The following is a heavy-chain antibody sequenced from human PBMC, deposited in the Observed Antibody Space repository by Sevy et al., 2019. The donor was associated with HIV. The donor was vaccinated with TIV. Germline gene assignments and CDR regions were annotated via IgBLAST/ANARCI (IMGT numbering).Heavy chain of an antibody. J-gene: IGHJ4*02. Sequence: GGSLRLSCAASGFTFSSYPMHWVRQAPGKGLEWVSFISFDGSYKYYADSVKGRFSITRDNSKNTLFLQMNSLRAEDTAFYDGVRETTMLPRGAFDFWGQGTLVTVSS. V-gene: IGHV3-30-3*01. CDR2: ISFDGSYK. CDR1: GFTFSSYP. CDR3: VRETTMLPRGAFDF. D-gene: IGHD3-10*01.